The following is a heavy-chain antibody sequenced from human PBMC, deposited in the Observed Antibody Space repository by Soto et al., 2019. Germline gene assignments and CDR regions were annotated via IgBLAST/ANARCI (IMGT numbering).Heavy chain of an antibody. CDR3: SRKGMDV. V-gene: IGHV3-30*03. Sequence: QVQLVESGGGVVQPGRSLRLSCAASGFTFSSYGMHWVRQAPGKGLEWVAIILYDGSDKYYADSVKGRFTISRDNSKNTLYLQMNSLRAEGTAVYYCSRKGMDVGGQGTTVIVFS. CDR2: ILYDGSDK. CDR1: GFTFSSYG. J-gene: IGHJ6*02.